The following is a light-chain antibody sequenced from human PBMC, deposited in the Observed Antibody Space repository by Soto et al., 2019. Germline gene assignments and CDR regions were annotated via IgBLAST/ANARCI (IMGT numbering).Light chain of an antibody. CDR2: AAS. CDR1: QAISTW. J-gene: IGKJ3*01. V-gene: IGKV1-12*01. CDR3: QQADSILFT. Sequence: DIQMTQSPSSVSASVGDRVTVTCRASQAISTWLAWYQQRPGKAPKLLIYAASTLQSGVPSRFSATGSGTDFTLTISSLQSEDFATYYCQQADSILFTFGPGTTV.